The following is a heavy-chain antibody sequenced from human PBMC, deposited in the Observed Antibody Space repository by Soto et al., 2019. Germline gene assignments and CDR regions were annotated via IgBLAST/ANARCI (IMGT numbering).Heavy chain of an antibody. V-gene: IGHV3-15*07. Sequence: AGGSLRLSCAASGFTFSNAWMNWVRQAPGKGLEWVGRIKSKTDGGTTDYAAPVKGRFTISRDDSKNTLYLQMNSLKTEDTAVYYCTTDVTLEDYGDYEIPHYYYGMDVWGQGTTVTVSS. CDR1: GFTFSNAW. J-gene: IGHJ6*02. D-gene: IGHD4-17*01. CDR3: TTDVTLEDYGDYEIPHYYYGMDV. CDR2: IKSKTDGGTT.